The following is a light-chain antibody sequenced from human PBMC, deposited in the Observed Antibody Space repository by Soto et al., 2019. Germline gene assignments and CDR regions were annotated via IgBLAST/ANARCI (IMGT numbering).Light chain of an antibody. CDR1: QSISDN. Sequence: TVLTQFPGSLSLSPGESATLSCRASQSISDNYLAWYQQKPGQAPRLLIHGATTRATGIPARFSGSGSGTEFTLTISSLQSEDFAVYYCQQYNNWPRTFGQGTKVDIK. CDR2: GAT. CDR3: QQYNNWPRT. V-gene: IGKV3-15*01. J-gene: IGKJ1*01.